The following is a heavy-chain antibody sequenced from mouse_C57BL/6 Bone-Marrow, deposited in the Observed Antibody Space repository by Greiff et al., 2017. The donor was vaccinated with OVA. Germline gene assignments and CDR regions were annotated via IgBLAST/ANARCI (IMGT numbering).Heavy chain of an antibody. CDR2: IYPRSGNT. V-gene: IGHV1-81*01. CDR3: ARAYYYGSRYYAMDY. D-gene: IGHD1-1*01. CDR1: GYTFTSYG. J-gene: IGHJ4*01. Sequence: VQGVESGAELARPGASVKLSCKASGYTFTSYGISWVKQRTGQGLEWIGEIYPRSGNTYYNEKFKGKATLTADKSSSTAYMELRSLTSEDSAVYFCARAYYYGSRYYAMDYWGQGTSVTVSS.